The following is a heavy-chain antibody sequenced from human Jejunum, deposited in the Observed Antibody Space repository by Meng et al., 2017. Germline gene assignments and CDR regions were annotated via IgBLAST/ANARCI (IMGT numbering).Heavy chain of an antibody. CDR3: VKDSRGPAAGYWYFGL. Sequence: GESLKISCAASGFTFSGNTMTWVRQAPGKGLEWVSAITANGDSTYYADSVKGRFTISRDNSKNTVYLQMTSLRAEDTAMYYCVKDSRGPAAGYWYFGLWGRGTLVTVSS. D-gene: IGHD6-13*01. CDR1: GFTFSGNT. V-gene: IGHV3-23*01. J-gene: IGHJ2*01. CDR2: ITANGDST.